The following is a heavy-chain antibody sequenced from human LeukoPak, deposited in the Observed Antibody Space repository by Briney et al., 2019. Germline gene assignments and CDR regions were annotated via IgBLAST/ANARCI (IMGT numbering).Heavy chain of an antibody. CDR2: IYTSGST. CDR1: GGSISSGSYY. J-gene: IGHJ6*02. D-gene: IGHD1/OR15-1a*01. Sequence: PSQTLSLTCTVSGGSISSGSYYWSWVRQPAGKGLEWIGRIYTSGSTNYNPSLKSRVTISVDTSKNQFSLKLSSVTAADTAVYYCARDKTRYYYYYGMDVWGQGTTVTVSS. CDR3: ARDKTRYYYYYGMDV. V-gene: IGHV4-61*02.